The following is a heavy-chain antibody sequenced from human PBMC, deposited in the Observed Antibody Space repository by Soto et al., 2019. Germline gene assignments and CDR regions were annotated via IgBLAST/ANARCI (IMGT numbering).Heavy chain of an antibody. V-gene: IGHV4-34*01. J-gene: IGHJ6*02. CDR3: ASESRVSGMDV. D-gene: IGHD6-6*01. CDR2: INHSGST. CDR1: GGSFSGYY. Sequence: QVQLQQWGAGLLKPSETLSLTCAVYGGSFSGYYWSWIRQPPGKGLEWIGEINHSGSTNYNPSLKSRVTISVDTSKNPFSLKLSSVAAADTAVYYCASESRVSGMDVWGQGTTVTVSS.